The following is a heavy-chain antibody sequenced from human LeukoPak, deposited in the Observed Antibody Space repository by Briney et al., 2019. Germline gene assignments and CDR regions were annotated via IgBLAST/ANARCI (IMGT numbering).Heavy chain of an antibody. D-gene: IGHD6-19*01. CDR2: VDPEDGET. CDR1: GYTFTDYY. V-gene: IGHV1-69-2*01. J-gene: IGHJ5*02. CDR3: ATGRIAVAGTSWFDP. Sequence: ASVKVSCKVSGYTFTDYYMHWVQQAPGKGLEWMGLVDPEDGETIYAEKFQGRVTITADTSTDTAYMELSSLRSEDTAVYCCATGRIAVAGTSWFDPWGQGTLVTVSS.